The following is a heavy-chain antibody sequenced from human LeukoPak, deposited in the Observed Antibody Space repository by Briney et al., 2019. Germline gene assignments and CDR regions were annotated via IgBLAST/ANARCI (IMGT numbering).Heavy chain of an antibody. CDR3: ARLHGQYGSGSYHLDY. Sequence: SVKVSCKASGGTFSSYAISWVRQPPGHGLEWMGGMIPIFGTANYAQKFQGRVTITADESTSTAYIELSSLRSEDTAVYYCARLHGQYGSGSYHLDYWGQGTLVTVSS. V-gene: IGHV1-69*01. J-gene: IGHJ4*02. D-gene: IGHD3-10*01. CDR1: GGTFSSYA. CDR2: MIPIFGTA.